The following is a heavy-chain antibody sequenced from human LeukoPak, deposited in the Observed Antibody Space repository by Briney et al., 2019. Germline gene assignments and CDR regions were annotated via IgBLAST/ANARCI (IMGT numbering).Heavy chain of an antibody. CDR1: GGSFSGYY. V-gene: IGHV4-34*01. CDR2: INQSGST. CDR3: ARRVVRIRWGYFDL. D-gene: IGHD3-10*01. J-gene: IGHJ2*01. Sequence: SETLSLTCAVYGGSFSGYYWSWIRQPPGKGLEWIGEINQSGSTNYNPSLMSRVTISVATSKKQFSLKLSSVTAADTAVYYCARRVVRIRWGYFDLWGRGTLVTVSS.